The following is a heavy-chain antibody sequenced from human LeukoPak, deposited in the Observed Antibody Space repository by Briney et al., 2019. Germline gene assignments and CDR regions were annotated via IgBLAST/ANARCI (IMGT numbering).Heavy chain of an antibody. CDR3: ARGRRGQLTRYYFDY. V-gene: IGHV3-30*04. J-gene: IGHJ4*02. D-gene: IGHD3-9*01. Sequence: EPGGSLRLSCAASGFTFSSYAMHWVRQAPGKGLEWVAVISYDGSNKYYADSVKGRFTISRDNSKDTLYLQMNSLRAEDTAVYYCARGRRGQLTRYYFDYWGRGTLVTVSS. CDR2: ISYDGSNK. CDR1: GFTFSSYA.